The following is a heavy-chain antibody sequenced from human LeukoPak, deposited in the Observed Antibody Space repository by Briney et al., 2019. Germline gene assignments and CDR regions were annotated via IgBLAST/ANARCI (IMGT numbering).Heavy chain of an antibody. D-gene: IGHD2-2*01. V-gene: IGHV3-21*01. CDR3: ARGSVPAATSDNWFDP. Sequence: PGGSPRLSCAASGFTFSSYSMNWVRQAPGKGLEWVSSISSSSSYIYYADSVKGRFTISRDNAKNSLYLQMNSLRAEDTAVYYCARGSVPAATSDNWFDPWGQGTLVTVSS. J-gene: IGHJ5*02. CDR1: GFTFSSYS. CDR2: ISSSSSYI.